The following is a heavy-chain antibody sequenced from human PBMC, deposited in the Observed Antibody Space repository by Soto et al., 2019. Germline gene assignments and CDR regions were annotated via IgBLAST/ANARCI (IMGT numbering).Heavy chain of an antibody. D-gene: IGHD2-2*01. V-gene: IGHV3-23*01. CDR1: GFTFSSYA. J-gene: IGHJ4*02. Sequence: PGGSLRLSCAASGFTFSSYAMSWVRQAPGKGLEWVSAISGSGGSTYYADSVKGRFTISRDNSKNTLYLQMNSLRAEDTAVYYCARDADIVVVPAATGYFEYWGEGTLVTVSS. CDR3: ARDADIVVVPAATGYFEY. CDR2: ISGSGGST.